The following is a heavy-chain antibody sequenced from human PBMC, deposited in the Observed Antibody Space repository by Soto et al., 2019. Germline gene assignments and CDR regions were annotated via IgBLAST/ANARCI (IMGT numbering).Heavy chain of an antibody. CDR1: GFTFSNYG. Sequence: GGSLRLSCVGSGFTFSNYGMHWVRQPPGRGLEWVALISDDGDKRYYADSVRGRLIISRDNSKDTLYLQMNSLGPDDTAVYFCAKARVRIVGANSFDYWGQGTPVTVSS. D-gene: IGHD1-26*01. CDR3: AKARVRIVGANSFDY. J-gene: IGHJ4*02. CDR2: ISDDGDKR. V-gene: IGHV3-30*18.